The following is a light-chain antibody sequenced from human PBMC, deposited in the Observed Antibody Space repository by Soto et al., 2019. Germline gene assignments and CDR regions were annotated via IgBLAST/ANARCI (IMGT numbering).Light chain of an antibody. V-gene: IGLV2-23*01. CDR2: EGS. CDR1: SSDVGSYNL. CDR3: RSYAGSSTFVV. Sequence: QSVLTQPASVSGSPGQSITISCTGTSSDVGSYNLVSWYQQHPGKAPKLMIYEGSKRPLGVSNRFSGSKSGNPASLTISGLQAEDEADCYCRSYAGSSTFVVFGGGTKVTVL. J-gene: IGLJ2*01.